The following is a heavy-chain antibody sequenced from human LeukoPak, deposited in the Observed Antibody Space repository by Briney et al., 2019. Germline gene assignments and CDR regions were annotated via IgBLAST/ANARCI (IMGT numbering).Heavy chain of an antibody. CDR3: ARGYCSSTSCYKGGFDP. Sequence: SETLSLTCTVSGGSITSSSYYWGWIRQPPGKGLEWIGSIYYSGSTYYNPSLKSRVIISVDTSKNQFSLKLTSVTAADTAVYYCARGYCSSTSCYKGGFDPWGQGTLVTVSS. J-gene: IGHJ5*02. CDR1: GGSITSSSYY. CDR2: IYYSGST. D-gene: IGHD2-2*02. V-gene: IGHV4-39*07.